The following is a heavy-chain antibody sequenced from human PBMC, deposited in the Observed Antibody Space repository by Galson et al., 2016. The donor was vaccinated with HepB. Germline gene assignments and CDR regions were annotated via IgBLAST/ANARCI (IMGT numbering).Heavy chain of an antibody. Sequence: SLRLSCAASRLPFSNHSMNWIRQTPARGPEWVAYITSGSSSKHYADSVKGRFTVSRDNAKNSLYLQMDSLRDDDTAVYYCARVALSDVVEGDYLYYALDVWGQGTTVIVSS. CDR3: ARVALSDVVEGDYLYYALDV. J-gene: IGHJ6*02. CDR1: RLPFSNHS. V-gene: IGHV3-48*02. CDR2: ITSGSSSK. D-gene: IGHD2-21*01.